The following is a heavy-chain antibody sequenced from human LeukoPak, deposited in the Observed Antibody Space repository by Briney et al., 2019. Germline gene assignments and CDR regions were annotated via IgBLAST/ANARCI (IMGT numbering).Heavy chain of an antibody. J-gene: IGHJ3*02. Sequence: SETLTLTCTVSGVSVRSDHWNWIRQPPGKGLEWIAYMHGSGSPNYNPSLASRLTLSVDATENLLSLKLTSVTAADTAVYFCARDLSVNAFDIWGQGTLVTVSS. CDR2: MHGSGSP. D-gene: IGHD2/OR15-2a*01. CDR1: GVSVRSDH. V-gene: IGHV4-59*02. CDR3: ARDLSVNAFDI.